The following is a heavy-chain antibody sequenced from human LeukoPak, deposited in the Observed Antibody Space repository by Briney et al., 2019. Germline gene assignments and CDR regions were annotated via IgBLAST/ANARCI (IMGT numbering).Heavy chain of an antibody. V-gene: IGHV4-59*08. CDR3: ARRYPGCSGGSCYRGDYYYYMDV. CDR1: GGSISSYY. D-gene: IGHD2-15*01. CDR2: IYYSGST. Sequence: SETLSLTCTVSGGSISSYYWSWIWQPPGKGLEWIGYIYYSGSTNYNPSLKSRVTISVDTSKNQFSLKLSSVTAADTAVYYCARRYPGCSGGSCYRGDYYYYMDVWGKGTTVTVSS. J-gene: IGHJ6*03.